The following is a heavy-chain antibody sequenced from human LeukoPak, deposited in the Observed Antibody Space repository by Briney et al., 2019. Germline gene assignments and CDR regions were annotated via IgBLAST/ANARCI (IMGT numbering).Heavy chain of an antibody. J-gene: IGHJ4*02. Sequence: GGSLKLSCSGSGFTFNDYWMHWVRQAPGKGLVWVSRINSDGSSTNYADSMKGRFTISRDNAKNTLYLQMNSLRAEDTAVYYCARDRSGYEDCWGQGTLVTVSS. V-gene: IGHV3-74*01. D-gene: IGHD5-12*01. CDR2: INSDGSST. CDR1: GFTFNDYW. CDR3: ARDRSGYEDC.